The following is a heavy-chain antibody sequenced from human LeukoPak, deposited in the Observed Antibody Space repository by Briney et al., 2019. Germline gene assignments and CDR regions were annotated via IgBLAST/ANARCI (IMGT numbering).Heavy chain of an antibody. J-gene: IGHJ4*02. CDR3: AKASEERYSGYDDYLHY. CDR2: ISWNGDII. D-gene: IGHD5-12*01. CDR1: GFTFSSYA. Sequence: PGGSLRLSCAASGFTFSSYAMHWVRQAPGKGLEWVLGISWNGDIIGYADSVKGRFTVSRDNAKNAVYLQMNNLRTEDTALYYCAKASEERYSGYDDYLHYWGQGTLVTVSS. V-gene: IGHV3-9*01.